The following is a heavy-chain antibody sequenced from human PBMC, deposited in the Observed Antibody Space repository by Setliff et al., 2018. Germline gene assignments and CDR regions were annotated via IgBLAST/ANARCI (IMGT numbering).Heavy chain of an antibody. D-gene: IGHD1-26*01. CDR2: ISSSSSTI. V-gene: IGHV3-48*01. CDR1: GFTFSSYS. CDR3: ARDRGSGSHFLRYFDY. J-gene: IGHJ4*02. Sequence: GESLKISCAASGFTFSSYSMNWVRQAPGKGLEWVSYISSSSSTIYYADSVKGRLTISKDNAKNSLYLQMNSLRAEDTAVYYCARDRGSGSHFLRYFDYWGQGTLVTVSS.